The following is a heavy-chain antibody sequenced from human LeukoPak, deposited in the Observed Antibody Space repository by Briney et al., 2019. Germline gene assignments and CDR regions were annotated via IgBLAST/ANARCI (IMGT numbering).Heavy chain of an antibody. V-gene: IGHV3-53*01. D-gene: IGHD5-18*01. CDR1: EFSVGSNY. CDR2: IYSGGST. CDR3: AKDSYDDSI. Sequence: PGGSLRLSCAASEFSVGSNYMTWVRQAPGKGLEWVSLIYSGGSTYYADSVKGRFTISRDNSKNTLYLQINSLRAGDTAVYYCAKDSYDDSIWGQGTLVTVSS. J-gene: IGHJ1*01.